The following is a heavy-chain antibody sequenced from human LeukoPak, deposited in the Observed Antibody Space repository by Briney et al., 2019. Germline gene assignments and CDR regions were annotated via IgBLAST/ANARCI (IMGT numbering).Heavy chain of an antibody. J-gene: IGHJ4*02. CDR2: INHSGST. CDR1: GGSFSGYY. CDR3: ARGGPITMVRGVKFPFDY. D-gene: IGHD3-10*01. Sequence: SETLSLTCAVYGGSFSGYYWSWIRQPPGKGLKWIGEINHSGSTNYNPSLKSRVTISVDTSKNQFSLKLSSVTAADTAVYYCARGGPITMVRGVKFPFDYWGQGTLVTVSS. V-gene: IGHV4-34*01.